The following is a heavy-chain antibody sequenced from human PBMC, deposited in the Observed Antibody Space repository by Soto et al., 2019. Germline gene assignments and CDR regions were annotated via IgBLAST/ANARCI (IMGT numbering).Heavy chain of an antibody. J-gene: IGHJ4*02. Sequence: GGSLRLSCAASGFTFDDYAMHWVRQAPGKGLEWVSGISWNSGSIGYADSVKGRFTISRDNAKNSLYLQMNSLRAEDTALYYCAKDSYGDYWYYFDYWGQGTLVTVSS. CDR3: AKDSYGDYWYYFDY. CDR2: ISWNSGSI. V-gene: IGHV3-9*01. D-gene: IGHD4-17*01. CDR1: GFTFDDYA.